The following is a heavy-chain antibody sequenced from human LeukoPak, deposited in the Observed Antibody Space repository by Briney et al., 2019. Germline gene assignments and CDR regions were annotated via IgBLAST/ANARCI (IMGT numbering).Heavy chain of an antibody. V-gene: IGHV1-69*13. CDR3: ASSDIVVVPASGSSRRPYYYYYDMHV. CDR2: IIPIFGTA. CDR1: GGTFSSYA. J-gene: IGHJ6*02. Sequence: SVTVSCKASGGTFSSYAISWVRQAPGQGLEWMGGIIPIFGTANYAQKFQGRVTITADESTSTAYMELSSLRSEDTAVYYCASSDIVVVPASGSSRRPYYYYYDMHVWAQGPTVTVSS. D-gene: IGHD2-2*01.